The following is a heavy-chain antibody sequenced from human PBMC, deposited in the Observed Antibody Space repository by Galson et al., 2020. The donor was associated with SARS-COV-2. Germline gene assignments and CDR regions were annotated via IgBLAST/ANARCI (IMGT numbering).Heavy chain of an antibody. J-gene: IGHJ4*02. V-gene: IGHV4-59*11. CDR2: IYYTGST. CDR3: VRGRYDYDSTGYYIFDS. CDR1: GGSITSHY. Sequence: SETLSLTCTVSGGSITSHYWSWLRQSPGKGLEWIGYIYYTGSTNYNPSLKSRITISLDTSKNQFSLNLSSVTAADTAVYYCVRGRYDYDSTGYYIFDSWGQGTLVTVSS. D-gene: IGHD3-22*01.